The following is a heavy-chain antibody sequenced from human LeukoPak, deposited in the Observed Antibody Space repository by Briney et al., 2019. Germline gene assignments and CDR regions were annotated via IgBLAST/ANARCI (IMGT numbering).Heavy chain of an antibody. CDR2: ISGSGGST. J-gene: IGHJ4*02. D-gene: IGHD3-10*01. V-gene: IGHV3-23*01. CDR1: GFTFSSYA. Sequence: GGSLRLSHAASGFTFSSYAMSWVRQAPGKGLEWVSAISGSGGSTYYADSVKGRFTISRDNSKNTLYLQMNSLRAEDTAVYYCVYGSGSYFPYYFDYWGQGTLVTVSS. CDR3: VYGSGSYFPYYFDY.